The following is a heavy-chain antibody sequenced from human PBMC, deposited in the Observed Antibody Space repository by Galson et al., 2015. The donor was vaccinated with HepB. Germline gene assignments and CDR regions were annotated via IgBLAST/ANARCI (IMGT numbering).Heavy chain of an antibody. J-gene: IGHJ3*02. V-gene: IGHV3-23*01. Sequence: SLRLSCAASGFTFSSYAMSWVRQAPGKGLEWVPAISGSGGSTYYADSVEGRFTISRDNSKNTLYLQMNSLRAEDTAVYYCASWGIVYGGYSSSWYGDAFDIWGQGTMVTVSS. CDR1: GFTFSSYA. CDR2: ISGSGGST. D-gene: IGHD6-13*01. CDR3: ASWGIVYGGYSSSWYGDAFDI.